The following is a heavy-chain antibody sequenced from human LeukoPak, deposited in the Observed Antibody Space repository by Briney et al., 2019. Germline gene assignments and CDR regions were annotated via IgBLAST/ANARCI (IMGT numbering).Heavy chain of an antibody. V-gene: IGHV4-38-2*02. Sequence: SETLSLTCTVSGYSITSGYYWGWIRQPPGKGLEWIGSIYHTGSTYYNPSLKSRVTISVDTSKNQFSLNLSSVTAADTAVYYCARTTEAHSWRTRYYDYYMDVWGKGTTVTVSS. D-gene: IGHD6-13*01. J-gene: IGHJ6*03. CDR2: IYHTGST. CDR3: ARTTEAHSWRTRYYDYYMDV. CDR1: GYSITSGYY.